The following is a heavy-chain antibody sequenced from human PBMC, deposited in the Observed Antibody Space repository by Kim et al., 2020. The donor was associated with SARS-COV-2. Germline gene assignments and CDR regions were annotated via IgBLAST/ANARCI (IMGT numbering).Heavy chain of an antibody. CDR1: GFTFSSYA. CDR2: ISYDGSNK. J-gene: IGHJ4*02. D-gene: IGHD3-10*01. V-gene: IGHV3-30*04. CDR3: ARDQDFAGSGELGC. Sequence: GGSLRLSCAASGFTFSSYAMHWVRQAPGKGLEWVAVISYDGSNKYYADSVKGRFTISRDNSKNTLYLQMNSLRAEDTAVYYCARDQDFAGSGELGCWGQGTHVNVFS.